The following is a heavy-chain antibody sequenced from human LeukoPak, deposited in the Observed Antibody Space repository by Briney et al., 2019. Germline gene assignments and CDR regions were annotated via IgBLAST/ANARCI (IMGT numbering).Heavy chain of an antibody. CDR1: GFSLSTSGVG. CDR2: IYWNDDK. CDR3: AHRRPLYDSDDYRRGYYFDY. Sequence: SGPTLVKPTQTLTLTCTFSGFSLSTSGVGVGWIRQPPGKALEWLALIYWNDDKRYSPSLKSRLTITKDTSKNQVVLTMTNMDPVDTATYYCAHRRPLYDSDDYRRGYYFDYWGQGTLVTVSS. V-gene: IGHV2-5*01. D-gene: IGHD3-22*01. J-gene: IGHJ4*02.